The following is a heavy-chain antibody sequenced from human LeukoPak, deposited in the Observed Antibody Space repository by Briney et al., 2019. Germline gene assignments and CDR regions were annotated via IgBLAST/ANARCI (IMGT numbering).Heavy chain of an antibody. D-gene: IGHD6-19*01. CDR2: IKEDGTVK. Sequence: PGGSLRLSWAASGFTFSSYWMTWVRQAPGKGLEFVANIKEDGTVKYYVDSVKGRFTISRDNAKNSLYLQMNSLRAEDTAVYYCARRCSSGWSIDCWGQGTLVTVSS. J-gene: IGHJ4*02. V-gene: IGHV3-7*05. CDR3: ARRCSSGWSIDC. CDR1: GFTFSSYW.